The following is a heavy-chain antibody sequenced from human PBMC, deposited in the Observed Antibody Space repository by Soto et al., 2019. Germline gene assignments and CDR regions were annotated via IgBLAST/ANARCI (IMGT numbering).Heavy chain of an antibody. D-gene: IGHD3-22*01. Sequence: SRPTLVNPTQTLTLTCTFSGFSLSTSGVGVGWIRQPPGKALEWLALIYWDDDKRYSPSLKSRLTITKDTSKNQVVLTMTNMDPVDTATYYCSHSLIGYYYDSSGSNWFDPWGQGTLVTVSS. J-gene: IGHJ5*02. CDR2: IYWDDDK. CDR1: GFSLSTSGVG. CDR3: SHSLIGYYYDSSGSNWFDP. V-gene: IGHV2-5*02.